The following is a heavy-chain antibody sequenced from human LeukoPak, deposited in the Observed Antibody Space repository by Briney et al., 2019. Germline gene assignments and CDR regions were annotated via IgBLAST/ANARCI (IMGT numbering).Heavy chain of an antibody. CDR2: ISGNGATK. CDR1: GFTVSSYA. D-gene: IGHD3-10*01. J-gene: IGHJ4*02. CDR3: AKTMTMVRGVTIDFDY. V-gene: IGHV3-23*01. Sequence: GGSLRLSCAASGFTVSSYAMSWVRQAPGKGLEWISAISGNGATKYYADSVKGRFTISRDNSKNTLYLEMNSLRAEDTAVYYCAKTMTMVRGVTIDFDYWGQGTLVTVSS.